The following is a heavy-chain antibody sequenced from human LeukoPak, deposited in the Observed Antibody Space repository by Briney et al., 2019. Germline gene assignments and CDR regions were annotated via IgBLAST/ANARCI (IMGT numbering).Heavy chain of an antibody. CDR3: ARAVGYYYYMDV. Sequence: SVTVSCKASGGTFSSYAISWVRQAPGQGLEWMGGIIPIFGTANYAQKFQGRVTITTDESTSTAYMELSSLRSEDTAVYYCARAVGYYYYMDVWGKGTTVTVSS. CDR1: GGTFSSYA. V-gene: IGHV1-69*05. J-gene: IGHJ6*03. D-gene: IGHD6-19*01. CDR2: IIPIFGTA.